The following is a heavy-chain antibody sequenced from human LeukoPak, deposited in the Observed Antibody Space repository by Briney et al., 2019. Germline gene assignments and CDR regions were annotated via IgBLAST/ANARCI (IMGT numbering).Heavy chain of an antibody. D-gene: IGHD3-10*02. CDR3: AELGITMIGGV. J-gene: IGHJ6*04. CDR2: ISWDGGST. V-gene: IGHV3-43D*03. Sequence: PGGSLRLSCAASGFTFDDYAMHWVRQAPGKGLEWVSLISWDGGSTFYGDSVKGRFTISRDNAKNSLYLQMNSLRAEDTAVYYCAELGITMIGGVWGKGTTVTISS. CDR1: GFTFDDYA.